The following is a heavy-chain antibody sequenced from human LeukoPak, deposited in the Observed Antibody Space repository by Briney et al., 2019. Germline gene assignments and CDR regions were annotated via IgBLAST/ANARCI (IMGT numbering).Heavy chain of an antibody. J-gene: IGHJ3*02. CDR2: ISWNSGSI. CDR1: GFTFDDYA. D-gene: IGHD6-13*01. V-gene: IGHV3-9*03. CDR3: AKEAIIASAFDI. Sequence: PGRSLRLSCADSGFTFDDYAMHWVRQAPGKGLEWVSGISWNSGSIGYADSVKGRFTISRDNAKNSLYLQMNSLRAEDMALYYCAKEAIIASAFDIWGQGTMVTVSS.